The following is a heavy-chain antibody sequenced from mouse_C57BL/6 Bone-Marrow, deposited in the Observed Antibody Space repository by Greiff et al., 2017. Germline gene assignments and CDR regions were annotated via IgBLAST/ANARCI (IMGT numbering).Heavy chain of an antibody. J-gene: IGHJ3*01. Sequence: EVQLQQSGAELVRPGASVKLSCTASGFNIKDDYMHWVKQRPEQGLEWIGWIDPENGDTEYASKFQGKANITADTASNTAYLQLSSLTSEDTAVYYCAIYYDYGWFAYWGQGTLVTVSA. D-gene: IGHD2-4*01. CDR1: GFNIKDDY. CDR3: AIYYDYGWFAY. CDR2: IDPENGDT. V-gene: IGHV14-4*01.